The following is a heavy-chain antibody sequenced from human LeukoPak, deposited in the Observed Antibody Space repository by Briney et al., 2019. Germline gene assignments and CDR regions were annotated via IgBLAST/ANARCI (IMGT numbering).Heavy chain of an antibody. CDR1: GFAFSNYA. V-gene: IGHV3-23*01. Sequence: GGSLRLSCAASGFAFSNYAMSWVRQAPGKGLEWVSAIGGRGGGTYYADSVKGRFTVSRDDSKNTLYLQMNSLRAEDTAVYYCAKWGDYDILTGYYDSDYWGQGTLVTVSS. J-gene: IGHJ4*02. CDR3: AKWGDYDILTGYYDSDY. D-gene: IGHD3-9*01. CDR2: IGGRGGGT.